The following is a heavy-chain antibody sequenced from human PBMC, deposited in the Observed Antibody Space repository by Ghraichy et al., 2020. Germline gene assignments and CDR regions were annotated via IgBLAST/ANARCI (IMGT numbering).Heavy chain of an antibody. CDR1: GYTFTGYY. Sequence: ASVKVSCKASGYTFTGYYMHWVRQAPGQGLEWMGWINPNSGGTNYAQKFQGWVTMTRDTSISTAYMELSRLRSDDTAVYYCARGRKKEYYYDSSGYYDAFDIWGQGTMVTVSS. CDR3: ARGRKKEYYYDSSGYYDAFDI. CDR2: INPNSGGT. J-gene: IGHJ3*02. D-gene: IGHD3-22*01. V-gene: IGHV1-2*04.